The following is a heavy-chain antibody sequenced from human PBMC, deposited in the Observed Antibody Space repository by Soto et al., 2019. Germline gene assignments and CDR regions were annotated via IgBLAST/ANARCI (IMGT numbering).Heavy chain of an antibody. Sequence: PSETLSLTCTVSGGSIINDYWSWIRQPPGKGLEWIGNIYYTGTTYYNPSLKSRLTISVDTSKKQFSLKLTSVTAADTAVYYCPCRAKGHDVFAICGQGTMVIDS. CDR2: IYYTGTT. CDR3: PCRAKGHDVFAI. V-gene: IGHV4-59*03. CDR1: GGSIINDY. J-gene: IGHJ3*02.